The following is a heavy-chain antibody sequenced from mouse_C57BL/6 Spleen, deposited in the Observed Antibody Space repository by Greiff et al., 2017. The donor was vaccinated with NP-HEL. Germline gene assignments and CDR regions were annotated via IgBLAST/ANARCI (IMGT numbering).Heavy chain of an antibody. J-gene: IGHJ2*01. V-gene: IGHV1-54*01. CDR3: ARERDYDVPLDY. D-gene: IGHD2-4*01. CDR2: INPGSGGT. CDR1: GYAFTNYL. Sequence: QVQLQQSGAELVRPGTSVKVSCKASGYAFTNYLIEWVKQRPGQGLEWIGVINPGSGGTNYNEKFKGKATLTADKSSSTAYMQLSSLTSEDSAVYFCARERDYDVPLDYWGQGTTLTVSS.